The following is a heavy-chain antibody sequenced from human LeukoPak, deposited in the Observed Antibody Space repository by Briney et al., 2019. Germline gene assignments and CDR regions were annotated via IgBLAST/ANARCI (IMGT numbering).Heavy chain of an antibody. V-gene: IGHV4-39*01. CDR1: GGSISSSRHY. Sequence: PSETLSLTCTVSGGSISSSRHYWAWIRQPPGKGLEWLGSLYYTGSTYINPPLKSRVTISVDTPKDQLHLKLRSVTAADTAVYYCATETKTYYSGSGSYPEPNWFDPWGQGTLVTVSS. CDR3: ATETKTYYSGSGSYPEPNWFDP. CDR2: LYYTGST. J-gene: IGHJ5*02. D-gene: IGHD3-10*01.